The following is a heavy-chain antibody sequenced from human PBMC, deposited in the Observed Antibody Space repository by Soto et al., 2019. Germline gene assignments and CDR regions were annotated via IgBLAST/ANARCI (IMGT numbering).Heavy chain of an antibody. CDR1: DASVSKYY. Sequence: SETLSLTCSVSDASVSKYYWSWIRQPPGKGLEWIGYISHTGYTSYNPSLESRLTISMDKSKNQLSLNLNSVTTADTAVYYCARGQLLFAYWGQGTPVTVSS. D-gene: IGHD3-10*02. CDR3: ARGQLLFAY. CDR2: ISHTGYT. J-gene: IGHJ4*02. V-gene: IGHV4-59*02.